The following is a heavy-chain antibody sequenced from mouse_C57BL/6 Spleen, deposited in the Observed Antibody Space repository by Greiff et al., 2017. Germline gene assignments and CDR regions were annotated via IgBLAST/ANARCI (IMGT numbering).Heavy chain of an antibody. V-gene: IGHV6-3*01. CDR1: GFTFSNYW. CDR3: TETYSNYVGY. J-gene: IGHJ2*01. CDR2: IRLKSDNYAT. D-gene: IGHD2-5*01. Sequence: EVKVVESGGGLVQPGGSMKLSCVASGFTFSNYWMNWVRQSPEKGLEWVAQIRLKSDNYATHYAESVKGRFTISRDDSKSSVYLQMNNLRAEDTGIYYCTETYSNYVGYWGQGTTLTVSS.